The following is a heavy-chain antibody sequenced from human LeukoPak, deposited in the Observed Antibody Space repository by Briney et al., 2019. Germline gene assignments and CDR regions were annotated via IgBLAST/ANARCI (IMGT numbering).Heavy chain of an antibody. J-gene: IGHJ6*02. CDR3: ARVKGRVNYGMDV. V-gene: IGHV1-2*02. Sequence: ASVKVSCKASGYTFTGYYMHWVRQDPGQGLEWMGWINPNSGGTNYAQKFQGSVTMTRDTSISTAYMELSRLRSDDTAVYYCARVKGRVNYGMDVWGQGTTVTVSS. CDR1: GYTFTGYY. CDR2: INPNSGGT. D-gene: IGHD5/OR15-5a*01.